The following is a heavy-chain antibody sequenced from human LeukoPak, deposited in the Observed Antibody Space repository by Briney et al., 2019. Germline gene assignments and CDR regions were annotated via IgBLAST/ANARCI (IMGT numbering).Heavy chain of an antibody. Sequence: ASVKVSCKASGYTFTGYYMHWVRQAPGQGLEWMGWINPNSGGTNYAQKFQGRVTMTRDTSISTAYMELSRLRSDDTAVYYCARDLGITGSRWVMDVWGKGTTVTVSS. CDR3: ARDLGITGSRWVMDV. CDR2: INPNSGGT. CDR1: GYTFTGYY. J-gene: IGHJ6*03. D-gene: IGHD1-20*01. V-gene: IGHV1-2*02.